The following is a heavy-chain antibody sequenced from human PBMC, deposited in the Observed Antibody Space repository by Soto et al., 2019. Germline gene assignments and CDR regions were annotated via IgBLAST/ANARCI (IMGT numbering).Heavy chain of an antibody. J-gene: IGHJ4*02. Sequence: GGSLRLSCTASGFAFSSYAIIWVRQAPGKGLEWVSAISGSGGSTYYADSVKGRFTISRDNSKNTPYLQMNSLRAEDTAVYYCAKDRGGSGSYYTPYYFDYWGQGTLVTVSS. V-gene: IGHV3-23*01. CDR3: AKDRGGSGSYYTPYYFDY. CDR2: ISGSGGST. D-gene: IGHD3-10*01. CDR1: GFAFSSYA.